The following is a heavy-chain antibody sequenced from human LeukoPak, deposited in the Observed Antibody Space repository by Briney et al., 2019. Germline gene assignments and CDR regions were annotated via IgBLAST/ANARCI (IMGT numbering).Heavy chain of an antibody. J-gene: IGHJ6*03. CDR3: AKGALTIFGPVPFYYYIDV. CDR1: GFTFNTYG. D-gene: IGHD3-3*01. V-gene: IGHV3-30*02. CDR2: IRYDGSNK. Sequence: PGGSLRLSCAASGFTFNTYGMHWVRQAPGKGLEWVAFIRYDGSNKYYADSVKGRFTISRDNSKNTLYLQMNSLRAEDTAVYYCAKGALTIFGPVPFYYYIDVWGKGTTVTVSS.